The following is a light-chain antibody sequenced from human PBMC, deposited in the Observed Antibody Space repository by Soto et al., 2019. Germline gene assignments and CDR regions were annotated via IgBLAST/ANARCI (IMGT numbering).Light chain of an antibody. V-gene: IGKV3-11*01. CDR2: DAY. J-gene: IGKJ1*01. CDR1: QSFRGL. CDR3: QQRSNWPPT. Sequence: EVVLTQPPVTLSLSPGERATLSCRASQSFRGLLAWYQQKPGQAPRLLIYDAYNRATGIPPRFSGSGSGTDFTLTISSLEPEDFAVYYCQQRSNWPPTFGQGTKVDIK.